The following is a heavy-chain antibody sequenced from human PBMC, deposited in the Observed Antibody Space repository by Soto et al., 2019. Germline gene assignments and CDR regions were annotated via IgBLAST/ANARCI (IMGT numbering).Heavy chain of an antibody. CDR2: IYYSGST. V-gene: IGHV4-31*03. J-gene: IGHJ4*02. Sequence: TLSLTCTVSGGSISSGGYYWSWIRQHPGKGLEWIGYIYYSGSTYYNPSLKSRVTISVDTSKNQFSLKLSSVTAADTAVYYCARGSGYPQYYFDYWGQGTLVTVSS. D-gene: IGHD3-3*01. CDR3: ARGSGYPQYYFDY. CDR1: GGSISSGGYY.